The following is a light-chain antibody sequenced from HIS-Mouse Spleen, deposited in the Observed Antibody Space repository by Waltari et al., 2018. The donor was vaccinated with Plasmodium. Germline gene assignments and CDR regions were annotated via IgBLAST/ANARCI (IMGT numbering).Light chain of an antibody. CDR2: EVS. V-gene: IGLV2-8*01. Sequence: QSALTQPPSASGSPGQSVTISCTGTSSDVGGYNYVSWYQQHPGKAPKLMIYEVSKRPSGVPDRFSGSKSGNTASRTVSGLQAEDEAEYYCSSYAGSNNYVFGTGTKVTVL. CDR1: SSDVGGYNY. CDR3: SSYAGSNNYV. J-gene: IGLJ1*01.